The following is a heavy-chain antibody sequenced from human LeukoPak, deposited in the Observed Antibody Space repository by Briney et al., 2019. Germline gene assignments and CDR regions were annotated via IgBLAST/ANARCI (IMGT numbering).Heavy chain of an antibody. CDR3: ARWIAAAGNDAFDI. V-gene: IGHV4-59*01. CDR2: IYYSGST. J-gene: IGHJ3*02. D-gene: IGHD6-13*01. CDR1: GGSISSYY. Sequence: SETLSLTCTVSGGSISSYYWSWIRQPPGKGLEWIGYIYYSGSTDYNPSLKSRVTISVDTSKNQFSLKLSSVTAADTAVYYCARWIAAAGNDAFDIWGQGTMVTVSS.